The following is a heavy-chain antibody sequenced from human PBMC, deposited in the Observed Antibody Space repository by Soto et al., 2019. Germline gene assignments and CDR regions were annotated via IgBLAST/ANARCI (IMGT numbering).Heavy chain of an antibody. V-gene: IGHV1-69*13. CDR2: IIPIFGTA. Sequence: GASVKVSCKASGGTFSSYAISWVRQAPGQGLDWMGGIIPIFGTANYAQKFQGRVTITADESTSTAYMELSSLRSEDTAVYYCARSLVVAATRVFDYWGQGTLVTVSS. J-gene: IGHJ4*02. CDR1: GGTFSSYA. CDR3: ARSLVVAATRVFDY. D-gene: IGHD2-15*01.